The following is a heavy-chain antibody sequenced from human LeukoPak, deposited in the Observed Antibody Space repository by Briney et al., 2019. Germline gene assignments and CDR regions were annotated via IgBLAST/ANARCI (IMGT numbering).Heavy chain of an antibody. CDR2: MNPNSGNT. D-gene: IGHD3-22*01. J-gene: IGHJ4*02. Sequence: ASVKVSCKASGYTFTSYDINWVRQATGQGLEWMGWMNPNSGNTGYAQKFQGRVTMTRYTSISTAYTELSSLRSEDTAVYYCARVGYDSSGYYSYWGQGTLVTVSS. CDR3: ARVGYDSSGYYSY. CDR1: GYTFTSYD. V-gene: IGHV1-8*01.